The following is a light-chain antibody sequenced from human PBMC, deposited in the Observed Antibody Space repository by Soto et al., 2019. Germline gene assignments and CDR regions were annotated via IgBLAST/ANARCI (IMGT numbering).Light chain of an antibody. CDR2: DAS. V-gene: IGKV3-11*01. CDR1: QSVSSY. Sequence: EIVFTQSPATLSLSPGERATLSCRASQSVSSYLAWYQQKPGQAPRLLIYDASNRATGIPARFSGSGSGTDFTLSIISLEPEDFAVYYCQQRRNWHPPGWTFGQGTKVDIK. CDR3: QQRRNWHPPGWT. J-gene: IGKJ1*01.